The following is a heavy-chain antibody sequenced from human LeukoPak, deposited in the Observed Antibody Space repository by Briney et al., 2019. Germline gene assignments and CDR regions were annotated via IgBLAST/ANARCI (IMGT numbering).Heavy chain of an antibody. Sequence: ASVKVSCKASGGTFSSYAISWVRQAPGQGLEWMGRISAYNGNTNYAQKLQGRVTMTTDTSTSTAYMELRSLRSDDTAVYYCARELTGGYDYVWGSYRYNWFDPWGQGTLVTVSS. CDR3: ARELTGGYDYVWGSYRYNWFDP. CDR2: ISAYNGNT. J-gene: IGHJ5*02. D-gene: IGHD3-16*02. V-gene: IGHV1-18*01. CDR1: GGTFSSYA.